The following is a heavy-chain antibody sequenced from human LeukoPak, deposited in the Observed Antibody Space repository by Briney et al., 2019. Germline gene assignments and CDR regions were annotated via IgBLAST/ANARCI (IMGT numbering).Heavy chain of an antibody. CDR1: EITISSYA. J-gene: IGHJ5*02. Sequence: PGGSLRLSCAASEITISSYAMHWLRQAPGQGLQRLAVISYDGSTNSYPDPVKRRFTIARDNSKNTLYLQMNSLRAEDTAVYFCARERCDRGEFDPWGQGTLVTVSS. D-gene: IGHD3-10*01. V-gene: IGHV3-30-3*01. CDR2: ISYDGSTN. CDR3: ARERCDRGEFDP.